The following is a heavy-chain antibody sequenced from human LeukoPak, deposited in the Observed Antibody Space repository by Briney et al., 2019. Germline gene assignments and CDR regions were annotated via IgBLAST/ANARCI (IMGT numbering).Heavy chain of an antibody. Sequence: HGESLKISCQASGCTFTTYWIGWVRQMPGKGLECVGIIYPDDSDTTYSPSFQGQVTISADKSFSTAYLQWSSLKASDTAIYYCARLGGDTYYFGSASYPNWYFDLWGRGTLVTVSS. CDR1: GCTFTTYW. D-gene: IGHD3-10*01. CDR2: IYPDDSDT. V-gene: IGHV5-51*01. CDR3: ARLGGDTYYFGSASYPNWYFDL. J-gene: IGHJ2*01.